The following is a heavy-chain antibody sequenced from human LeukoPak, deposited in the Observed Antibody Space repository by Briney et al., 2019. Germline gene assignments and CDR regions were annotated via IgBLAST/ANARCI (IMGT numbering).Heavy chain of an antibody. J-gene: IGHJ4*02. CDR3: AKGLDYCFDN. D-gene: IGHD4-11*01. CDR2: IQSDGNYK. V-gene: IGHV3-30*02. Sequence: PGGSLRLSCAASGFTLSNSAMDWVRQAPGKGLEWVAFIQSDGNYKNYADSVKGRFTISRDTSKNTLYLQMNSLRTEDTAVYYCAKGLDYCFDNWVQRTLVTVSS. CDR1: GFTLSNSA.